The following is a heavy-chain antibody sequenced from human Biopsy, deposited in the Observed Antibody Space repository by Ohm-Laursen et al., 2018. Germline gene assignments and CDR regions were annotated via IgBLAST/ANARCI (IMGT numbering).Heavy chain of an antibody. Sequence: TLSLTCTVSGGSVSSGGFYWSWIRQHPGKGLEWIGYIYYSGTTYYNTPLKSLVTISVDTSKNQFSLKLTSVTAEDTAVYYCARRPYGGTRYWYFDLWGRGTLVTVSS. CDR3: ARRPYGGTRYWYFDL. CDR2: IYYSGTT. J-gene: IGHJ2*01. CDR1: GGSVSSGGFY. D-gene: IGHD4-23*01. V-gene: IGHV4-31*01.